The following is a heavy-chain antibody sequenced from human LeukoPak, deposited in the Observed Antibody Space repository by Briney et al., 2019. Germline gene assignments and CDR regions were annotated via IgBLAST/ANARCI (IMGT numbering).Heavy chain of an antibody. CDR3: ARVLTGLRYFDWCAFDY. J-gene: IGHJ4*02. V-gene: IGHV3-7*01. D-gene: IGHD3-9*01. Sequence: GGSLRLSCAASGFTFSSYWMSWVRQAPGEGLEWVANIKQDGSEKYYVDSVKGRFTISRDNAKNSLYLQMNSLRAEDTAVYYCARVLTGLRYFDWCAFDYWGQGTLVTVSS. CDR2: IKQDGSEK. CDR1: GFTFSSYW.